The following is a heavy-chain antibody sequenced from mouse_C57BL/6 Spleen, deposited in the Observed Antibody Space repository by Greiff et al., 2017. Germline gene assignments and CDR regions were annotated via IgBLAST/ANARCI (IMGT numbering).Heavy chain of an antibody. CDR2: IDPNSGGT. V-gene: IGHV1-72*01. CDR1: GYTFTSYW. D-gene: IGHD1-1*01. Sequence: QVQLQQPGAELVKPGASVKLSCKASGYTFTSYWMHWVKQRPGRGLEWIGRIDPNSGGTKYNEKFKSKATLTVDKPSSTAYMQLSSLTSEDSAVYDCARSRGSPLDYAMDYWGQGTSVTVSS. J-gene: IGHJ4*01. CDR3: ARSRGSPLDYAMDY.